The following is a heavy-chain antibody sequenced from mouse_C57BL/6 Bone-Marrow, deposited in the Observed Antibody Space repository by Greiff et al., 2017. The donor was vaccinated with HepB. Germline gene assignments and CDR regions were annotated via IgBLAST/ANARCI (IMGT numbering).Heavy chain of an antibody. Sequence: QVQLKQSGAELARPGASVKLSCKASGYTFTSYGISWVKQRTGRGLEWIGEIYPRSGNTYDNEKFKGKSTLTADKSSSTAYMELLSLTAEDSAVYFCARGVWLLLFDYWGQGTTLTVSS. D-gene: IGHD2-3*01. CDR1: GYTFTSYG. CDR2: IYPRSGNT. V-gene: IGHV1-81*01. CDR3: ARGVWLLLFDY. J-gene: IGHJ2*01.